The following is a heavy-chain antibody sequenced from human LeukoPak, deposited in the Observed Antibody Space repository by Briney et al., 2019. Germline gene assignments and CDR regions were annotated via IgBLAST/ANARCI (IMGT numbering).Heavy chain of an antibody. CDR1: GFTVSSNY. CDR2: IQQDGSDK. D-gene: IGHD3-10*01. V-gene: IGHV3-7*04. J-gene: IGHJ4*02. Sequence: GGSLRLSCAASGFTVSSNYMSWVRQAPGKGLEWVANIQQDGSDKYYVDSVKGRFTISRDNAKNSLYLQINSLRAEDTAVYYCARDSSSGSYPDYWGQGTLVTVSS. CDR3: ARDSSSGSYPDY.